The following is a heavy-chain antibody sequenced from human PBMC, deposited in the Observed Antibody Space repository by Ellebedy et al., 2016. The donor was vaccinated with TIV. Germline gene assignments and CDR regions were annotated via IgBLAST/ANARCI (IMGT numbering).Heavy chain of an antibody. CDR3: ARERFHGSGSPKTDY. D-gene: IGHD3-10*01. CDR1: GFTFSSYS. Sequence: GESLKISXIASGFTFSSYSMTWVRQAPGKGLEWVSYISISTDIKSYGDSVKGRFTIFRDNAKDSLFLQMDSLRVEDTAVYYCARERFHGSGSPKTDYWGPGTLVTVSS. CDR2: ISISTDIK. J-gene: IGHJ4*02. V-gene: IGHV3-48*04.